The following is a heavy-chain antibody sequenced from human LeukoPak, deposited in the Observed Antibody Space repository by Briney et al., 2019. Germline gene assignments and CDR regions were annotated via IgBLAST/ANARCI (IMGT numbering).Heavy chain of an antibody. Sequence: SETLSLTCGVYGGSFSGYYWSWIRQPPGKGLEWIGEINHSGSTNYNPSLKSRVTISVDTSKNQFSLKLSSVTAADTAVYYCARDRPITMVRGVSGARRNDYWGQGTLVTVS. CDR1: GGSFSGYY. CDR2: INHSGST. D-gene: IGHD3-10*01. V-gene: IGHV4-34*01. CDR3: ARDRPITMVRGVSGARRNDY. J-gene: IGHJ4*02.